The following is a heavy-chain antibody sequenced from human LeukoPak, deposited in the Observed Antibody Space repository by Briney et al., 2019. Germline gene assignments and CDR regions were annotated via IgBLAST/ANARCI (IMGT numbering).Heavy chain of an antibody. CDR2: IRSHEINE. CDR1: GFTFSAHG. J-gene: IGHJ4*02. CDR3: ARDYCSSPACPFDY. V-gene: IGHV3-30*02. Sequence: GGSLRLSCAASGFTFSAHGMHWVRQAPGKGLEWVAFIRSHEINEFYAASVRGRFFISRDDSENTLYLQMNSLRAEDTAVYYCARDYCSSPACPFDYWGQGTLVTVSS. D-gene: IGHD2-2*01.